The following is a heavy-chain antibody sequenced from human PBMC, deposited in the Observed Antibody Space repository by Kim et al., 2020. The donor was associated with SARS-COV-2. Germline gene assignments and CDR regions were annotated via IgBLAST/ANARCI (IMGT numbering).Heavy chain of an antibody. V-gene: IGHV1-8*01. CDR1: GYTFTSYD. D-gene: IGHD2-2*01. Sequence: ASVKVSCKASGYTFTSYDINWVRQATGQGLEWMGWMNPNSGNTGYAQKFQGRVTMTRNTSISTAYMELSSLRSEDTAVYYCARGPAADCSSTSCYLGALFGAEKYYYGMDVWGQGTTVTVSS. CDR3: ARGPAADCSSTSCYLGALFGAEKYYYGMDV. J-gene: IGHJ6*02. CDR2: MNPNSGNT.